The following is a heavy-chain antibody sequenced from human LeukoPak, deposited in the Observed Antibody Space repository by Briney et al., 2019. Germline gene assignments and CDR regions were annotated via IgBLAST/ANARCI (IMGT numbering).Heavy chain of an antibody. J-gene: IGHJ4*02. CDR3: ATEVISFGGVIAYFDY. CDR1: GYTLTELS. Sequence: ASVKFSCTVSGYTLTELSMHWVRQAPGKGLEWVGGFDPEDGETIYAQKFQGRVTMPEDTSTDTAYMELSSLRSEDTAVYYCATEVISFGGVIAYFDYWGQGTLVTVSS. V-gene: IGHV1-24*01. D-gene: IGHD3-16*02. CDR2: FDPEDGET.